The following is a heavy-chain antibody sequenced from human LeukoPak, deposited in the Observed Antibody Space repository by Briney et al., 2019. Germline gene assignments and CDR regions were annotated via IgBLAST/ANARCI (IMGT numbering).Heavy chain of an antibody. D-gene: IGHD3-9*01. Sequence: ASETLSLTCSVSGASISSYYWSWIRQPAGKGLEWIGRIYTSGSTNYNPSLKSRVTISVDTSKNQFSLKLSSVTAADTAVYYCGRDGGYYDIMTGYYYYYMDVWGKGTTVTISS. V-gene: IGHV4-4*07. J-gene: IGHJ6*03. CDR2: IYTSGST. CDR3: GRDGGYYDIMTGYYYYYMDV. CDR1: GASISSYY.